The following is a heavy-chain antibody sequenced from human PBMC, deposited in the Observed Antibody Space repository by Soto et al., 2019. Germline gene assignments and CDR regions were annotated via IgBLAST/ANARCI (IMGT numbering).Heavy chain of an antibody. CDR3: AKEIRPNDF. CDR1: GFMFSTYA. Sequence: GGSLRLSCAASGFMFSTYAMAWVRQAPGKGLEWVSSIAGNGGNIDYADSVRGRFTISRDNSANTLYLQMNSLRPEDTAVYYCAKEIRPNDFWGQGTLVTVSS. V-gene: IGHV3-23*01. CDR2: IAGNGGNI. J-gene: IGHJ4*02.